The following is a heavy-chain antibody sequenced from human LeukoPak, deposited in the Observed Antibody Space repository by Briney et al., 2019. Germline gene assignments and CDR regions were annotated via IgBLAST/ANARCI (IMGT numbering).Heavy chain of an antibody. CDR3: ARDSGPFLEWLSHDVRYYFDY. J-gene: IGHJ4*02. V-gene: IGHV4-61*02. Sequence: PSQTLSLTCTVSGGSISSGSYYWSWIRQPAGEGLEWIGRIYTSGSTNYNPSLKSRVTVSVDTSKNQFSLKLSSVTAADTAVYYCARDSGPFLEWLSHDVRYYFDYWGQGTLVTVSS. CDR2: IYTSGST. CDR1: GGSISSGSYY. D-gene: IGHD3-3*01.